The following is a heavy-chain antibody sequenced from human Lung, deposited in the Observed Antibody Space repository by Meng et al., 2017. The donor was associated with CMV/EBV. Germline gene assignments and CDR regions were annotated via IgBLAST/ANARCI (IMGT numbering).Heavy chain of an antibody. J-gene: IGHJ6*02. Sequence: SETLSLTCTVSGGSISSYYWSWIRQSPGKGLEWIGYIYYSGSTNYNPSLKSRGTISVDTCKNQFSLKLSSVTAADTAVYYCARDLGYCSSTSYYCYYGMDGWGQGTXVTVSS. D-gene: IGHD2-2*01. CDR2: IYYSGST. CDR1: GGSISSYY. V-gene: IGHV4-59*01. CDR3: ARDLGYCSSTSYYCYYGMDG.